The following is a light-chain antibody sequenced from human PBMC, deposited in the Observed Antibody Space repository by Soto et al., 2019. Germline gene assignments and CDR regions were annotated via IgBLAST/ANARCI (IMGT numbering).Light chain of an antibody. CDR3: FSYTSSGTYV. V-gene: IGLV2-14*01. J-gene: IGLJ1*01. Sequence: QSVLTQPASVSGSPGQSITISCTGTSSDVGNYKYVSWYQQHPGKAPKLMIYEVSNRPSGVSNRFSGSKSGNTASLTIYGLQAEDETDYYCFSYTSSGTYVFGNGTKVTVL. CDR2: EVS. CDR1: SSDVGNYKY.